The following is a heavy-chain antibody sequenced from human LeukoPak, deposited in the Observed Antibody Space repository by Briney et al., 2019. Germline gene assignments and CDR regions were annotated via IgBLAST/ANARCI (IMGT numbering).Heavy chain of an antibody. D-gene: IGHD5-24*01. CDR1: GYTFTGYY. Sequence: ASVKVSCKASGYTFTGYYIHWVRQAPGHGLEWMGWISAYNGNTNYAQKLQGRVTMTTDTSTSTAYMELRSLRSDDTAVYYCARTRDDYTHADYWGQGTLVTVSS. J-gene: IGHJ4*02. CDR2: ISAYNGNT. CDR3: ARTRDDYTHADY. V-gene: IGHV1-18*04.